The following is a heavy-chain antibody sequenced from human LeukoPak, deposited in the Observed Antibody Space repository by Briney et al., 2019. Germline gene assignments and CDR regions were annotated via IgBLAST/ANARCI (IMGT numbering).Heavy chain of an antibody. V-gene: IGHV3-23*01. Sequence: PGGSLRLSCAASGFTFSSYAMSWVRQAPGKGLEWVSAISGSGGSTYYADSVKGRFTISRDNSKNTLYLQMNSLRAEDTAVYYCASLRFLEWIALDYWGQGTLVTVSS. J-gene: IGHJ4*02. CDR1: GFTFSSYA. CDR2: ISGSGGST. CDR3: ASLRFLEWIALDY. D-gene: IGHD3-3*01.